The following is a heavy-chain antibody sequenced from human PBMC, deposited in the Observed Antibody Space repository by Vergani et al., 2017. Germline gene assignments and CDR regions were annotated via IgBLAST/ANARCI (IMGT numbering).Heavy chain of an antibody. CDR3: ARSRYDSSGFSTIFRY. J-gene: IGHJ4*02. CDR2: IWYDGSNT. CDR1: GFAFRTYG. V-gene: IGHV3-33*01. D-gene: IGHD3-22*01. Sequence: VQLWDSGGGVVQPGRSLRLSCVASGFAFRTYGMHWVRQAPGKGLEWVAIIWYDGSNTYYADSVKGRFTVSRDNSRNTLFLQMNSLRVEDTAVYYCARSRYDSSGFSTIFRYWGQGTRVTVS.